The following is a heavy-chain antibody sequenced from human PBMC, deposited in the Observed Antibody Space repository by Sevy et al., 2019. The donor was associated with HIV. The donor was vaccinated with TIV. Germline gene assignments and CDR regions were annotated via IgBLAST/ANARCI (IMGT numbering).Heavy chain of an antibody. V-gene: IGHV3-30-3*01. CDR1: GFALSNYYA. CDR2: ISYDGSDK. Sequence: GGSLRLSCAASGFALSNYYAMHWVRQAPGKGLEWVALISYDGSDKYYADSVKGRFTISRDNFKNTLYLQMNSLTTEDTALYYCAKDTVPVGYRFDYQYTYYYGMDVWGQGTTVTVSS. J-gene: IGHJ6*02. CDR3: AKDTVPVGYRFDYQYTYYYGMDV. D-gene: IGHD5-18*01.